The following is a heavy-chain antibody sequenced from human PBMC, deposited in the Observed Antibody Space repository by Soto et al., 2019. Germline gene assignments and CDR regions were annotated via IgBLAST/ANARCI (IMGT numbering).Heavy chain of an antibody. D-gene: IGHD4-17*01. CDR1: GGTFSSYA. V-gene: IGHV1-69*13. Sequence: GASVKVSCKASGGTFSSYAISWVRQAPGQGLEWMGGIIPIFGTANYAQKFQGRVTITADESTSTAYMELSSLRSEDTAVYYCANKVGDYGHYGMDVWGQGTTVTVSS. J-gene: IGHJ6*02. CDR2: IIPIFGTA. CDR3: ANKVGDYGHYGMDV.